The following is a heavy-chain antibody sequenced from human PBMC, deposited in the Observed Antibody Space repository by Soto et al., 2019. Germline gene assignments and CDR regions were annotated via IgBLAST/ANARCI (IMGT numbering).Heavy chain of an antibody. CDR1: GGSISSGGYY. Sequence: QVQLQESGPGLVKPSQTLSLTCTVSGGSISSGGYYWSWIRPHPGQGLEWIGYIYYSGSTYYNPSLKSRVTLSADTSENHFSLKLSSVTAADTAVYYCARRSGWSGRPLYGMDVWGQGTTVTVSS. V-gene: IGHV4-31*03. CDR3: ARRSGWSGRPLYGMDV. D-gene: IGHD3-3*01. CDR2: IYYSGST. J-gene: IGHJ6*02.